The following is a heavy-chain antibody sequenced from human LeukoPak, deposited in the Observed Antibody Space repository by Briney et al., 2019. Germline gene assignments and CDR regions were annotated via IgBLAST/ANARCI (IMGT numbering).Heavy chain of an antibody. CDR3: ARQLRGEAVAGHLQPFDY. D-gene: IGHD6-19*01. CDR2: IYYSGST. Sequence: MTSETLSLTCTVSGGSISSYYWNWIRQPPGKGLEWIGYIYYSGSTNYNPSLKSRVTISVDTSKNQFSLKLSSVTAADTAVYFCARQLRGEAVAGHLQPFDYWGQGTLVTVSS. V-gene: IGHV4-59*08. CDR1: GGSISSYY. J-gene: IGHJ4*02.